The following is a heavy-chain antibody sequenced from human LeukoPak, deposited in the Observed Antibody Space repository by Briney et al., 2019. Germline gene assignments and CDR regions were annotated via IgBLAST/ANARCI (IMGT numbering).Heavy chain of an antibody. V-gene: IGHV3-30*04. CDR3: ARNYYGSGHFDY. CDR2: ISYDGSNK. CDR1: GFTFSSYA. J-gene: IGHJ4*02. D-gene: IGHD3-10*01. Sequence: PGGSLRLSCAASGFTFSSYAMHWVRQAPGKGLEWVAVISYDGSNKYYADSVKGRFTISRDNPKNTLYLQMNSLRAEDTAVYYCARNYYGSGHFDYWGQGTLVTVSS.